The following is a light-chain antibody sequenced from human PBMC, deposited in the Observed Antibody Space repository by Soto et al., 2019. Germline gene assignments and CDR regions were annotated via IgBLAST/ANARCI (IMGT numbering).Light chain of an antibody. CDR1: QSIGNW. CDR2: KAS. Sequence: KQSAATLSSYEGDRVTITCRSSQSIGNWLAWYQKKPGKAPKLLIYKASTLETGVPSRFSGSGSGTEFTLTVGSLQPDDFAAYYCLPYTGYPPRTFGQGAKVDNK. CDR3: LPYTGYPPRT. J-gene: IGKJ1*01. V-gene: IGKV1-5*03.